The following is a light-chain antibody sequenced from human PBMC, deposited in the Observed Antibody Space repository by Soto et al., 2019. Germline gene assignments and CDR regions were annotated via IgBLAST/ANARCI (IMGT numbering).Light chain of an antibody. V-gene: IGKV3-20*01. Sequence: ENVLTQSPGTLSLSPGERATLSCRASQSISNSYLAWYQQKPGQTPSLLIYHASNRATGIPDRFSGSGSGTDFTLTISRLEAEDFAVYYCQQYGDSLLTFGGGTKLEIK. CDR1: QSISNSY. J-gene: IGKJ4*01. CDR2: HAS. CDR3: QQYGDSLLT.